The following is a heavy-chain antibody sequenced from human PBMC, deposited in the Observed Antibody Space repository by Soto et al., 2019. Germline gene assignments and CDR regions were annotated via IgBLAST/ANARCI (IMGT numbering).Heavy chain of an antibody. CDR1: GGSISSSSYY. CDR3: ARSRRDAFDI. J-gene: IGHJ3*02. CDR2: IYYSGST. Sequence: SETLSLTCTVSGGSISSSSYYWGWIRQPPGKGLEWIGSIYYSGSTYYNPSLKSRVTISVDTSKNQFSLKLSSVTAADTAVYYCARSRRDAFDIWDQGTMVTVSS. V-gene: IGHV4-39*01. D-gene: IGHD6-6*01.